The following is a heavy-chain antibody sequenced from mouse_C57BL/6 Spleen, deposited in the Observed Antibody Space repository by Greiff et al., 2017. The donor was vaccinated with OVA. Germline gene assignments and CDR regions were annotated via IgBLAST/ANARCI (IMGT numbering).Heavy chain of an antibody. CDR1: GFNIKNTY. CDR3: GGFIYYERYFDY. CDR2: IDPANGNT. Sequence: EVQGVESVAELVRPGASVKLSCTASGFNIKNTYMHWVKQRPEQGLEWIGRIDPANGNTKYAPKFQGKATITADTSSNTAYLQLSSLTSEDTAIYYCGGFIYYERYFDYWGQGTTLTVSS. D-gene: IGHD2-4*01. V-gene: IGHV14-3*01. J-gene: IGHJ2*01.